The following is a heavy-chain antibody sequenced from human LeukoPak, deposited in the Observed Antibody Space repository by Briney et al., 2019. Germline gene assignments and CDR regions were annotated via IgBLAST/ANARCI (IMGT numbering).Heavy chain of an antibody. J-gene: IGHJ5*02. Sequence: GGSLRLSCAASGFTFTNYGMSWVRQAPGKGLEWVSTINVSGGTTYYADSVKGRFTISRDNSKNTLYLQMNSLRAEDAAVYFCARGAGSNWFAPWGQGTLVTVSS. D-gene: IGHD6-25*01. CDR2: INVSGGTT. V-gene: IGHV3-23*01. CDR1: GFTFTNYG. CDR3: ARGAGSNWFAP.